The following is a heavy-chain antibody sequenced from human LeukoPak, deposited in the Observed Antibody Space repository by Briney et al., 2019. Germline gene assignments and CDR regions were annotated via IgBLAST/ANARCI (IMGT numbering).Heavy chain of an antibody. CDR3: AREGGSYHYYYYYYYMDV. D-gene: IGHD1-26*01. Sequence: GGSLRLSCAASGFTFSSYWMSWVRQAPGKGLEWVANIKQDGSEKYYVDSVKGRLTISRDNAKNSLYLQMNSLRAEDTAVYYCAREGGSYHYYYYYYYMDVWGKGTTVTVSS. V-gene: IGHV3-7*01. CDR1: GFTFSSYW. CDR2: IKQDGSEK. J-gene: IGHJ6*03.